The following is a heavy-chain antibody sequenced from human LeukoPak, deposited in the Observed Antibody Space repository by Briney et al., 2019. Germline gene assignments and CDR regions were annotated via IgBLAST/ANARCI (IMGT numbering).Heavy chain of an antibody. CDR3: AKDLMIVVVVFDY. Sequence: GGSLRLSCEVSGVIFSSFAMNWVRQAPGKGLGWVSAISGTGGSTHYADSVKGRFSISRDNSKNTLHLQMNSLRAEDTAVYYCAKDLMIVVVVFDYWGQGTLVTVSS. J-gene: IGHJ4*02. CDR2: ISGTGGST. CDR1: GVIFSSFA. V-gene: IGHV3-23*01. D-gene: IGHD3-22*01.